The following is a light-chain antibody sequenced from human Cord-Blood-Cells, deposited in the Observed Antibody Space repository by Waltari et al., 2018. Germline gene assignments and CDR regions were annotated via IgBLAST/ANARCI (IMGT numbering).Light chain of an antibody. V-gene: IGLV2-8*01. J-gene: IGLJ2*01. Sequence: QSPLTNPPSGSGSPGQPVTISCTGTSSDVGGNNYVSWSQQHPGKAPKLMIYEVSKRPSGVPDRFSGSKSGNTASLTVSGLQAEDEADYYCSSYAGSNNLVFGGGTKLTVL. CDR3: SSYAGSNNLV. CDR2: EVS. CDR1: SSDVGGNNY.